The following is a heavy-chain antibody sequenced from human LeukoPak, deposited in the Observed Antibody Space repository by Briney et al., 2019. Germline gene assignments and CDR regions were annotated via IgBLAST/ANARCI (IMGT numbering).Heavy chain of an antibody. CDR2: IYNSWST. CDR1: GGSISRDY. J-gene: IGHJ4*02. D-gene: IGHD3-22*01. CDR3: ARHDGSSGYPLDY. V-gene: IGHV4-59*08. Sequence: SETLSLTYTVSGGSISRDYWSWIRQPPGKGLEWIGYIYNSWSTNYKPSLKSRVTISVDTSKNQFSLKLSSVTAADTAVYYCARHDGSSGYPLDYWGQGTLVTVSS.